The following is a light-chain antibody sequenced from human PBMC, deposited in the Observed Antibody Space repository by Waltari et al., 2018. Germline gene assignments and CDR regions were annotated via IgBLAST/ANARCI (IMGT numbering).Light chain of an antibody. Sequence: QSVLTQPPSASGTPGQKVTISCNGSSSNNGSNYVYWYQQFHGTAPKLLIFKNNQRPPGVPDRFSDSKSGTSASLAINGLRSEDEADYYCAAWDDSLSGLVLGGGTKVTVL. V-gene: IGLV1-47*01. CDR3: AAWDDSLSGLV. J-gene: IGLJ3*02. CDR1: SSNNGSNY. CDR2: KNN.